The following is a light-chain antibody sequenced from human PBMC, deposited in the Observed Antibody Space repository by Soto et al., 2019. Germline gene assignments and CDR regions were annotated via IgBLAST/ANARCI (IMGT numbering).Light chain of an antibody. CDR1: QRISSY. V-gene: IGKV1-39*01. CDR2: AAN. Sequence: DIQMTQSPSSLSASVGDRVTITCRASQRISSYLNWYQQIPGKAPKLLIYAANTLQSGVPSRFSGRESGTDFTLTISSLQPEDFETYYCQQSYIAPFSFGPGTKVDFK. J-gene: IGKJ3*01. CDR3: QQSYIAPFS.